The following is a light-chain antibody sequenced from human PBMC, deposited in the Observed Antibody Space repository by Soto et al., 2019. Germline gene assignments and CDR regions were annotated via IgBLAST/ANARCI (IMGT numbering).Light chain of an antibody. J-gene: IGLJ2*01. CDR2: EVS. V-gene: IGLV2-8*01. CDR3: SSYEDSDSLG. CDR1: SSDVGAYDY. Sequence: QSALTQPPSASGSPGQSVTISCTGTSSDVGAYDYVSWYQQHPGKAPKLMIYEVSKRPSGVPDRFSGSKSGNTASLTVSGLQAEDEADYYCSSYEDSDSLGFGGGTKVTVL.